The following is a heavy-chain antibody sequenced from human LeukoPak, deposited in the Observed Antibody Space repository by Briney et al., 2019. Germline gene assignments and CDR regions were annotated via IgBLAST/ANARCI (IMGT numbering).Heavy chain of an antibody. CDR2: IYYSGST. J-gene: IGHJ4*02. CDR1: GGSINNYY. V-gene: IGHV4-59*01. Sequence: SETLSLTCTVSGGSINNYYWSWIRQPPGKGLEWIGYIYYSGSTNYNPSLKGRVTISVDTSQNQFSLKLYSVTAADTAVYYCSRWGHTHDYWGQGTLVTVSS. D-gene: IGHD3-16*01. CDR3: SRWGHTHDY.